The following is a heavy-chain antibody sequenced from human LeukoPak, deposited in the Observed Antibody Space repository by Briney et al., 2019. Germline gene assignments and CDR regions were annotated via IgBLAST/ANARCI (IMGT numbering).Heavy chain of an antibody. D-gene: IGHD1-7*01. CDR1: GFTSDDYG. CDR3: ARGNSNFDY. Sequence: GGSLRLSCAASGFTSDDYGMSWVRQAPGKGLEWVSGIHRNGGSTGYADSVKGRFTISRDNAKNSRYLQMNSLRAEDTALYHCARGNSNFDYWGQGTLVTVSS. CDR2: IHRNGGST. J-gene: IGHJ4*02. V-gene: IGHV3-20*01.